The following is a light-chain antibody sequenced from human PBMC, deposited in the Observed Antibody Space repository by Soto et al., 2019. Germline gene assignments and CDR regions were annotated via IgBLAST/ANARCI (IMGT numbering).Light chain of an antibody. CDR1: QSVSSNF. Sequence: EIVLTQSPGTLSLSTGERATLSCKASQSVSSNFLAWYQRKHGQAPRLLIYGACYRATDIPYRFSGSGSGTDFTFIITRLEPEDFEVYYCQQYGTSAPTFGQGTKVEI. J-gene: IGKJ1*01. CDR2: GAC. CDR3: QQYGTSAPT. V-gene: IGKV3-20*01.